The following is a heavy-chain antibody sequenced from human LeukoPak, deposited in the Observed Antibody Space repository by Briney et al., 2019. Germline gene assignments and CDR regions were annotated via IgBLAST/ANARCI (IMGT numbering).Heavy chain of an antibody. J-gene: IGHJ4*02. CDR3: ARVSWDYYDSSGYYYDY. CDR1: GGTFSRYA. Sequence: GASVKVSCKASGGTFSRYAISWVRQAPGQGLEWMGGIIPIFGTANYAQKFQGRVTITTDESTSTAYMELSSLRSEDTAVYYCARVSWDYYDSSGYYYDYWGQGTLVTVSS. CDR2: IIPIFGTA. V-gene: IGHV1-69*05. D-gene: IGHD3-22*01.